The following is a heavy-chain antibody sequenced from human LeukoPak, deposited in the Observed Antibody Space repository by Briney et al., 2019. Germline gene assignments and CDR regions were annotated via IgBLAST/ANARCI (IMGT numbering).Heavy chain of an antibody. D-gene: IGHD6-6*01. J-gene: IGHJ4*02. V-gene: IGHV1-2*02. CDR2: INPNSGGT. CDR3: ARDSKLAPYSSSRDFDY. CDR1: GYTFTGYY. Sequence: ASVKVSCKASGYTFTGYYMHWVRQAPGQGLEWMGWINPNSGGTNYAQKFQGRVTMTRDTSISTAYMELSRLRSDDTAVYYCARDSKLAPYSSSRDFDYWGQGTLVTVSS.